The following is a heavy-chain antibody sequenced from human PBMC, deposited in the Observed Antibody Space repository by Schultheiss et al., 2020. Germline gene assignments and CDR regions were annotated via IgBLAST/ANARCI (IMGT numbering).Heavy chain of an antibody. CDR2: ISYDGSNK. CDR3: AGDSSGYYYFDY. J-gene: IGHJ4*02. CDR1: GFTFSSYG. D-gene: IGHD3-22*01. V-gene: IGHV3-30*03. Sequence: GESLKISCAASGFTFSSYGMHWVRQAPGKGLEWVAVISYDGSNKYYADSVKGRFTISRDNSKNTLYLQMNSLRAEDTAVYYCAGDSSGYYYFDYWGQGTLVTVSS.